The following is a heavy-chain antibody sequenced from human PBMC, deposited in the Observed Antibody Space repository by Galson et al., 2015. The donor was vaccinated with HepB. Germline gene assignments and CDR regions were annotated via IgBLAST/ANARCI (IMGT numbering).Heavy chain of an antibody. CDR3: ARDLALSFGKYSSGWLG. CDR1: GFTFSSYS. Sequence: SLRLSCAASGFTFSSYSMNWVRQAPGKGLEWVSYISSSSSTIYYADSVKGRFTISRDNAKNSLYLQMNSLRAEDTAVYYCARDLALSFGKYSSGWLGWGQGTLVTVSS. V-gene: IGHV3-48*04. J-gene: IGHJ4*02. CDR2: ISSSSSTI. D-gene: IGHD6-19*01.